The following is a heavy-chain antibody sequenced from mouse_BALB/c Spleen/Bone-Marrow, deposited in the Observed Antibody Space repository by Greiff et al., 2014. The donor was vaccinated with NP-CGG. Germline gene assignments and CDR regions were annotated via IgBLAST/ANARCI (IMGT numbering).Heavy chain of an antibody. CDR3: VRHDRSTGGFDV. CDR2: IRSKSNNYAT. Sequence: DVMLVESGGGLVQPKGSLKLSCAASGFTFNTYAMNWVRQAPGKGLEWVARIRSKSNNYATYYADSVKDRFTISRDDSQSMLYLRMNNLKTEDTAMCYCVRHDRSTGGFDVWGAGTTVTVSS. D-gene: IGHD1-1*01. V-gene: IGHV10-1*02. J-gene: IGHJ1*01. CDR1: GFTFNTYA.